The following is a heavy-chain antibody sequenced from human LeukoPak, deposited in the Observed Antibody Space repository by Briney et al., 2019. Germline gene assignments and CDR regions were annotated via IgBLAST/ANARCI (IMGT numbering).Heavy chain of an antibody. J-gene: IGHJ4*02. V-gene: IGHV3-33*01. CDR1: GFTFSSYG. D-gene: IGHD6-19*01. CDR2: IWYDGSNK. CDR3: ARDPIAVAGHFDY. Sequence: GGSLRLSCAASGFTFSSYGMHWVRQAPGKGLEWVAVIWYDGSNKYYADSVKGRFTISRDNSKNTLYLQMNSLRAEDTAVYYCARDPIAVAGHFDYWGQGTLVTVSS.